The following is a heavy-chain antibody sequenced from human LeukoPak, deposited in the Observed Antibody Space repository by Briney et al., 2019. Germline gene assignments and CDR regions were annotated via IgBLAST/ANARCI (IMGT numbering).Heavy chain of an antibody. CDR1: GGSISTYY. CDR2: IYYSGST. J-gene: IGHJ4*02. V-gene: IGHV4-59*01. CDR3: AREVTYYYDSSGYSPCYFDY. D-gene: IGHD3-22*01. Sequence: SETLSLTFTVSGGSISTYYWPWIRQPPGKGPEWIGYIYYSGSTNYNPSLKSRVTMSVDTSKNQFSLKLNSVTAADTAVYYCAREVTYYYDSSGYSPCYFDYWGQGTLVTVSS.